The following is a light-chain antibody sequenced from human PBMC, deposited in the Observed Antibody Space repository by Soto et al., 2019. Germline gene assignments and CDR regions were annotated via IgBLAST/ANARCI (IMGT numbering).Light chain of an antibody. CDR2: AAS. CDR3: QQYKSSPIT. J-gene: IGKJ5*01. CDR1: QDISSY. Sequence: DIQMTQSPSSLSASVGDRVTITCRARQDISSYLSWFQQKPGKAPKSLIYAASTLRSGVPSKFSGSGSGTDFTLTISSLQPEDSATYFCQQYKSSPITFGQKTRLEIK. V-gene: IGKV1-16*02.